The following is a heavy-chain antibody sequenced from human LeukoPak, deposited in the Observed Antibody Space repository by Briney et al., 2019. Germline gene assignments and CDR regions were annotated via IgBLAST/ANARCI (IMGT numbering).Heavy chain of an antibody. CDR1: GFPFTNYA. V-gene: IGHV3-30-3*01. CDR2: ISYDGSNK. D-gene: IGHD3-3*01. Sequence: GGSLSLSCEASGFPFTNYAVHWVRQAPGKGLEWGAVISYDGSNKYYADSVKGRFTISRDNSKNTLYLQMNSLRAEDTAVYYCARDLLGGPSYDFWSGFGGFDYWGQGTLVTVSS. J-gene: IGHJ4*02. CDR3: ARDLLGGPSYDFWSGFGGFDY.